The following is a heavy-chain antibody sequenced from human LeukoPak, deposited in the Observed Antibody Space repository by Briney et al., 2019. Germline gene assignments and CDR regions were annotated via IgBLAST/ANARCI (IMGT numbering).Heavy chain of an antibody. Sequence: HPGGSLRLSCGASGFTFSTYGMHWVRQAPGKGLELVAFISYDGSNKYSADSVKGRFAISRDNSKNTLFLQMNSLRTEDTAVYYCAKAAAYYYDTSGEQLDYWGQGTLVTVSS. J-gene: IGHJ4*02. V-gene: IGHV3-30*18. CDR3: AKAAAYYYDTSGEQLDY. D-gene: IGHD3-22*01. CDR2: ISYDGSNK. CDR1: GFTFSTYG.